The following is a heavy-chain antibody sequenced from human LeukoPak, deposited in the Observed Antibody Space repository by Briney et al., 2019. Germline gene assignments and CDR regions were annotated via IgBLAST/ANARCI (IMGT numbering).Heavy chain of an antibody. V-gene: IGHV3-23*01. CDR2: ISGSGGST. CDR3: AKSVGAAGGYFDY. CDR1: GFTFSSYA. J-gene: IGHJ4*02. Sequence: GGSLRLSCAASGFTFSSYAMSWVRQAPGKGLEWVSAISGSGGSTYYADSVKGRFTISRDNSKNTLYLQMNSLRAEDTAVYYRAKSVGAAGGYFDYWGQGTLVTVSS. D-gene: IGHD3-16*01.